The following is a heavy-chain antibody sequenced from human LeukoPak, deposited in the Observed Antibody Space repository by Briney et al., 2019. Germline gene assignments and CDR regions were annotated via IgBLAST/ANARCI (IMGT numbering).Heavy chain of an antibody. D-gene: IGHD3-3*01. CDR2: ISSSSSTI. J-gene: IGHJ4*02. CDR3: ARDLHVFGGGSIFDY. Sequence: GGSLRLSCAASGFTFSSYSMNWVRQAPGKGLEWVSYISSSSSTIYYADSVKGRFTISRDNAKNSLYLQMNSLRAEDTAVYYCARDLHVFGGGSIFDYWGQGTLVTVPS. CDR1: GFTFSSYS. V-gene: IGHV3-48*01.